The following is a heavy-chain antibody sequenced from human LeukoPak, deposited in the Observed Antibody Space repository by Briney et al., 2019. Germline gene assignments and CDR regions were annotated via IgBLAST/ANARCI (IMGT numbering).Heavy chain of an antibody. Sequence: SETLSLTCTVSGDSLSSGSYYWTWIRQTAGKGLEWIGRIYYSGNTNYNPSLRSRVTISVDTSKNQFSLNIYSLTAADTVVYFCARGVVTQRYYMDVWGKGTTVTVSS. CDR2: IYYSGNT. D-gene: IGHD3-22*01. CDR3: ARGVVTQRYYMDV. J-gene: IGHJ6*03. CDR1: GDSLSSGSYY. V-gene: IGHV4-61*02.